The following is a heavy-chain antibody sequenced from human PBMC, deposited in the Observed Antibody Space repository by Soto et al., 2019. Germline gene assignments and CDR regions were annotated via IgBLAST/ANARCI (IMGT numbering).Heavy chain of an antibody. CDR2: INPNSGGT. CDR3: ASLRMDRAMVTPDEY. D-gene: IGHD5-18*01. CDR1: GYTFTGYY. V-gene: IGHV1-2*02. Sequence: AAPVKVSWKASGYTFTGYYMHWVRQAPGQGLEWMGWINPNSGGTNYAQKYQGRVTTNTGMSMSTAYMERTRLRSDDTHGYYCASLRMDRAMVTPDEYWGQGTLVTVSS. J-gene: IGHJ4*02.